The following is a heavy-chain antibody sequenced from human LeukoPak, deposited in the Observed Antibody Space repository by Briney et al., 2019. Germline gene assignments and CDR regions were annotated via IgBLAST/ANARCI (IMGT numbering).Heavy chain of an antibody. D-gene: IGHD3-10*01. CDR3: ARNFQFGTVRGVIIDAFDI. Sequence: ASVKVSCKASGGTFSSYAISWVRQAPGQGLEWMGGIIPIFGTANYAQKFQGRVTITADESTSTAYMELSSLRSEDTAVYYCARNFQFGTVRGVIIDAFDIWGQGTMVTVSS. CDR1: GGTFSSYA. V-gene: IGHV1-69*01. J-gene: IGHJ3*02. CDR2: IIPIFGTA.